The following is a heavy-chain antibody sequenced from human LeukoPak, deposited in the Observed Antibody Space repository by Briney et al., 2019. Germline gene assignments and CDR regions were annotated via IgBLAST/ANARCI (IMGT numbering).Heavy chain of an antibody. CDR1: GFTFSSYA. Sequence: PGGSLRLSCAASGFTFSSYAMHWVRQAPGKGLEWVAVISYDGSNKYYADSVKGRFTISRDNSKNTLYLQMNSLRAEDTAVYYCAKSHRGYAPRRTYYYYMDVWGKGTTVTVSS. CDR2: ISYDGSNK. D-gene: IGHD5-12*01. CDR3: AKSHRGYAPRRTYYYYMDV. V-gene: IGHV3-30*04. J-gene: IGHJ6*03.